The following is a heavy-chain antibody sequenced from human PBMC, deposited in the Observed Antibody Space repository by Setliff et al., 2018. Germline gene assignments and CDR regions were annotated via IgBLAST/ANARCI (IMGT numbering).Heavy chain of an antibody. D-gene: IGHD3-22*01. Sequence: ASVKVSCKASGYAFTSYDINWVRQATGQGLEWMGWMNPNSGNTGYAQKFQGRVTMTRNTSISTAYMELSSLTSEDRAVYYCAGGGDTSGYYYTDYYYGMDVWGQGTTVTVSS. CDR1: GYAFTSYD. J-gene: IGHJ6*02. V-gene: IGHV1-8*01. CDR3: AGGGDTSGYYYTDYYYGMDV. CDR2: MNPNSGNT.